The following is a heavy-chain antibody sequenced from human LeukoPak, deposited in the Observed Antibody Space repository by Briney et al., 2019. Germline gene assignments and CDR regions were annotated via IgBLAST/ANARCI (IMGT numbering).Heavy chain of an antibody. Sequence: ASVKVSCKASGYTFTSYYMHWVRQAPGQGLEWMEIINPSGGSTSYAQKFQGRVTMTRDTSTSTVYMELSSLRSEDTAVYYCARDWGVGAKEYYLDYWGQGTLVTVSS. J-gene: IGHJ4*02. CDR2: INPSGGST. CDR3: ARDWGVGAKEYYLDY. CDR1: GYTFTSYY. D-gene: IGHD1-26*01. V-gene: IGHV1-46*01.